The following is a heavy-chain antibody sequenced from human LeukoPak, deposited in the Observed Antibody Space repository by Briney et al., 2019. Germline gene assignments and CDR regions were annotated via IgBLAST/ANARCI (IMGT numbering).Heavy chain of an antibody. Sequence: SETLSLTCAVYGGSFSGYYWSWIRQPPGKGLEWIGEINHSGSTNYNPSLKSRVTTSVDTSKNQFSLKLSSVTAADTAVYFCARGPYSYDSSGAFDIWGQGTMVTVSS. D-gene: IGHD3-22*01. V-gene: IGHV4-34*01. J-gene: IGHJ3*02. CDR2: INHSGST. CDR3: ARGPYSYDSSGAFDI. CDR1: GGSFSGYY.